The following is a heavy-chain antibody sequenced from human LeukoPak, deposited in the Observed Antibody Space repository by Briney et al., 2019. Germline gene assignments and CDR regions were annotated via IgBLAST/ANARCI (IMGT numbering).Heavy chain of an antibody. CDR2: INHSGST. V-gene: IGHV4-34*01. J-gene: IGHJ5*02. CDR1: GGSFSGYY. D-gene: IGHD2/OR15-2a*01. Sequence: PSETLPLTCAVYGGSFSGYYWSWIRQPPGKGLEWIGEINHSGSTNYNPSLKSRVTISVDTSKNQFSLKLSSVTAADTAVYYCARPRTTSRGWFDPWGQGTLVTVSS. CDR3: ARPRTTSRGWFDP.